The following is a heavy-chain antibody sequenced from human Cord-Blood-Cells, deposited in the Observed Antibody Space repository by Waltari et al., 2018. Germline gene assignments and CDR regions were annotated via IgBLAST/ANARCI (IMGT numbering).Heavy chain of an antibody. V-gene: IGHV4-39*01. J-gene: IGHJ4*02. D-gene: IGHD6-19*01. CDR2: IYYSGST. CDR1: GGSISSSSSY. Sequence: QLQLQESGPGLVTPSETLSLTCTVSGGSISSSSSYWGWVRQPPGKGLEWIGSIYYSGSTYYNPSLKSRVTISVDTSKNQFSLKLSSVTAADTAVYYCARISGSGWYFDYWGQGTLVTVSS. CDR3: ARISGSGWYFDY.